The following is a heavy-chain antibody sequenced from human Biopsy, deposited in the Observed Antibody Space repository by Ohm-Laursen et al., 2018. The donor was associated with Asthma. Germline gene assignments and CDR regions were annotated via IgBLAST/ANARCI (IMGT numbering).Heavy chain of an antibody. Sequence: LRLSCSASGFAFDSYAMYWVRQSPGKGLEWVAVISYDGNHKFYEDSVKGRFTISRDNSKNTLYLQMNSLRTEDTAVYYCAKRRGYSGHDNDYWGQGTLVSVSS. CDR3: AKRRGYSGHDNDY. V-gene: IGHV3-30*18. J-gene: IGHJ4*02. CDR1: GFAFDSYA. CDR2: ISYDGNHK. D-gene: IGHD5-12*01.